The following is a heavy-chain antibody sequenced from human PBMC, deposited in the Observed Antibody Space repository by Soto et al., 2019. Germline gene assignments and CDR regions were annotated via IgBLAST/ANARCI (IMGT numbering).Heavy chain of an antibody. J-gene: IGHJ6*02. Sequence: QVQLVQSGAEVRKPGASVKVSCKASGYTFSTSGMSWLRQAPGQGLEWMGWISTYNGDTNDAPKFQDRVTMTSDTSTSTFYMELRSLRSDDTAVYYCARAGAAPYYYYGMDVWGQGTRVTVSS. V-gene: IGHV1-18*01. CDR1: GYTFSTSG. D-gene: IGHD2-15*01. CDR2: ISTYNGDT. CDR3: ARAGAAPYYYYGMDV.